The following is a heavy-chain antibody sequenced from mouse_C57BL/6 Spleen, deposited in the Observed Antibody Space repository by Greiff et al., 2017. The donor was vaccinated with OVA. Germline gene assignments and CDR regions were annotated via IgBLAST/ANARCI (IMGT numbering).Heavy chain of an antibody. V-gene: IGHV1-43*01. D-gene: IGHD2-1*01. CDR3: ARNGNSAWFAY. CDR2: INPSTGGT. Sequence: VQLKESGPELVKPGASVKISCKASGYSFTGYYMHWVKQSSEKSLEWIGEINPSTGGTSYNQKFKGKATLTVDKSSSTAYMQLKSLTSEDSAVYYCARNGNSAWFAYWGQGTLVTVSA. CDR1: GYSFTGYY. J-gene: IGHJ3*01.